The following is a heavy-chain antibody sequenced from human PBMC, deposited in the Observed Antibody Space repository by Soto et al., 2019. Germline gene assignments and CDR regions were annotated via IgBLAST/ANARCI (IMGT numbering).Heavy chain of an antibody. D-gene: IGHD2-2*01. CDR2: ISQSGTT. CDR1: GGSVSSSNW. CDR3: ARVRASCSATSCYLDP. Sequence: QIQLQESGPGLVKSSETLSLTCAVSGGSVSSSNWWTWVRQSPVQGLEWIGEISQSGTTYYNPSLRSRVTISVDTSNNQFSLRLTSVTAADTAVYYCARVRASCSATSCYLDPWGQGTLVTVSS. J-gene: IGHJ5*02. V-gene: IGHV4-4*02.